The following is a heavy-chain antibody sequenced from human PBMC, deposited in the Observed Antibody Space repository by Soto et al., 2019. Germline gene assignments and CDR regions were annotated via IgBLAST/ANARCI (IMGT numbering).Heavy chain of an antibody. Sequence: LRLSCSASGFTFSSYAMHWVRQAPGKGLEYVSAISSNGGSTYYADSVKGRFTISRDNSKNTLYLQMSSLRAEDTAVYYCVKGEYYYDSGGYYPFDYWGQGTLVTVSS. CDR2: ISSNGGST. CDR1: GFTFSSYA. V-gene: IGHV3-64D*06. CDR3: VKGEYYYDSGGYYPFDY. J-gene: IGHJ4*02. D-gene: IGHD3-22*01.